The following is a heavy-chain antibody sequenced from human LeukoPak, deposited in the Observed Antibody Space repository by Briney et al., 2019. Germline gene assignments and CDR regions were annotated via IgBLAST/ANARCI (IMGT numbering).Heavy chain of an antibody. CDR1: GYTFTGYY. J-gene: IGHJ3*02. D-gene: IGHD1-7*01. V-gene: IGHV1-2*02. CDR3: ARESPSNNWNSNDGAFDI. CDR2: INPNSGGT. Sequence: GASVKVSCKASGYTFTGYYMHWVRQAPGQGLEWMGWINPNSGGTNYAQKFQGRVTMTRDTSISTAYMELSRLRSDDTGVYYCARESPSNNWNSNDGAFDIWGQGTMVTVSS.